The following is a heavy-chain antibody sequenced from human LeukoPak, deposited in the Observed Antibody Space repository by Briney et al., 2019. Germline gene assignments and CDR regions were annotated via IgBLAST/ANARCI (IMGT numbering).Heavy chain of an antibody. CDR1: GGTFSSYA. V-gene: IGHV1-69*13. CDR2: VIPIFGTA. Sequence: SVKVSCKASGGTFSSYAISWVRQAPGQGLEWMGGVIPIFGTANYAQKFQGRVTITADESTSTAYMELSSLRSEDTAVYYCARDRGYCSGGSCYNPPGGPPTNWFDPWGQGTLVTVSS. J-gene: IGHJ5*02. D-gene: IGHD2-15*01. CDR3: ARDRGYCSGGSCYNPPGGPPTNWFDP.